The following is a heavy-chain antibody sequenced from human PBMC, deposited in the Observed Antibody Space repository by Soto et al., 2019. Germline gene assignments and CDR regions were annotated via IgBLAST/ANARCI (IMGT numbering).Heavy chain of an antibody. CDR2: INNDGSTI. CDR1: GFTLSSYW. J-gene: IGHJ1*01. CDR3: VGRQYFYH. Sequence: EVQLVESGGGLVKPGGSLRLSCAASGFTLSSYWMHWVRQAPGQGLVWVSRINNDGSTIGYADSVEGRFTVSRDNAKNTLYLQMNSLRVEDTAVYYCVGRQYFYHRGQGTLVTVSS. V-gene: IGHV3-74*01.